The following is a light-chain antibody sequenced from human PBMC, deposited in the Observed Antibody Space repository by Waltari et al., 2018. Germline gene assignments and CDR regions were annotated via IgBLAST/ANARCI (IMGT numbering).Light chain of an antibody. CDR3: QSYDSSLSGSL. CDR2: VNS. V-gene: IGLV1-40*01. CDR1: SSNIGAGYD. J-gene: IGLJ2*01. Sequence: QSALTQPPSVSGAHGHRVTISCTGSSSNIGAGYDVPWYQVLPGTAPKLLIYVNSNRPSGVPDRFSDSKSCTSASLAITGLQAEDEADYYCQSYDSSLSGSLFGGGTKLTVL.